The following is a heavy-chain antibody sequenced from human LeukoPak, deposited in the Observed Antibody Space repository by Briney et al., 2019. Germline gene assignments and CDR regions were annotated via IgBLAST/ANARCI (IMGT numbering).Heavy chain of an antibody. Sequence: GGSLRLSCAASGFTFSDYYMSWIRQAPGKGLEWVSYISSSGSTIYYADSVKGRFTISRDNAKNSLYLQMNSLRAEDTAVYYCAKNSYGRENDAFDIWGQGTMVTVSS. CDR2: ISSSGSTI. J-gene: IGHJ3*02. CDR1: GFTFSDYY. CDR3: AKNSYGRENDAFDI. V-gene: IGHV3-11*01. D-gene: IGHD5-18*01.